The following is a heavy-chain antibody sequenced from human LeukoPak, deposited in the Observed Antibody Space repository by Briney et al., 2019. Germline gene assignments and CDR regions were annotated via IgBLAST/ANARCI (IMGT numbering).Heavy chain of an antibody. CDR2: ISSSGGSI. J-gene: IGHJ4*02. Sequence: PGGSLRLSCAASGFTFSGSEMNWVRQAPGKGLEWVSGISSSGGSIYYADSVQGRFTISRDNAKKSLRLQMNSLRAEDTAVYYCAAAGFDYWGQGTLVTVSS. CDR1: GFTFSGSE. CDR3: AAAGFDY. V-gene: IGHV3-48*03.